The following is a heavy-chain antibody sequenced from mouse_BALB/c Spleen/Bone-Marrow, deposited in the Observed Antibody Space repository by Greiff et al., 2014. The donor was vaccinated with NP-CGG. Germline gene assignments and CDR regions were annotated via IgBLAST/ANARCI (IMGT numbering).Heavy chain of an antibody. J-gene: IGHJ1*01. D-gene: IGHD1-1*01. CDR2: ISYSGST. Sequence: DVQLVESGPGLVKPSQSLSLTCTVTGYSITSDYAWNWIRQFPGNKLEWMGYISYSGSTSYNPSLKSRISITRDTSKNQFFLQLNSVTTEDTATYYCARYYYVSSPYWYFDVWGAGTTVTVSS. CDR3: ARYYYVSSPYWYFDV. V-gene: IGHV3-2*02. CDR1: GYSITSDYA.